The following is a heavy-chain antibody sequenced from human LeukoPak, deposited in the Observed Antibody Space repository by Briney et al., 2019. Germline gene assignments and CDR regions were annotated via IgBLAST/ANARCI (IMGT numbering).Heavy chain of an antibody. J-gene: IGHJ5*02. CDR3: ARDSGSSWYALSHHWFDP. CDR1: GFTFSSYA. Sequence: GGSLRLSCAASGFTFSSYAMHWVRQAPGKGLEYVSSISSNGGSTYYAKSVKGRFTISRDNSKNMLYLQMGSLRAEDMAVYYCARDSGSSWYALSHHWFDPWGQGTLVTVSS. D-gene: IGHD6-13*01. V-gene: IGHV3-64*01. CDR2: ISSNGGST.